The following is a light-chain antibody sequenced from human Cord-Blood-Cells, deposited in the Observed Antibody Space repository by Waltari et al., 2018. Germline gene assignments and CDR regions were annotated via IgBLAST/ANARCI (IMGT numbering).Light chain of an antibody. Sequence: QSALTQPASVSGSPGQSITISCTGTSSDVGGYNYVSWYQQHPGKAPKLMVYDVSKRPSGVSNRFSGSKSGNTASLTISGLQAEDEDDYYCSSYTSSSTVFGGGTKLTVL. CDR2: DVS. CDR3: SSYTSSSTV. V-gene: IGLV2-14*01. J-gene: IGLJ2*01. CDR1: SSDVGGYNY.